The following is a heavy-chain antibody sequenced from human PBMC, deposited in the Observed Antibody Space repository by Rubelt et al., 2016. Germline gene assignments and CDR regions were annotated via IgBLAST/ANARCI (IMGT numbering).Heavy chain of an antibody. D-gene: IGHD3-16*01. Sequence: QVQLQESGPGLVKPSETLSLTCTVSGGSISSYYWSWIRQPPGKGLEWIGYIYYSGSTNYNPSLKSRVTISVDTSKNQFSLKLSSVTAADTAVYYCAREGLNYYYYGMDVWGQGTTVTVSS. CDR2: IYYSGST. CDR1: GGSISSYY. V-gene: IGHV4-59*01. J-gene: IGHJ6*02. CDR3: AREGLNYYYYGMDV.